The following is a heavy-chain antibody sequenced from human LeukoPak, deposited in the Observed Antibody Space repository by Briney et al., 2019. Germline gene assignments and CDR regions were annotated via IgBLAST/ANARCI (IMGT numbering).Heavy chain of an antibody. D-gene: IGHD2-15*01. J-gene: IGHJ6*02. CDR2: INSEGSST. V-gene: IGHV3-74*01. Sequence: PGGSLRLSCAASGFTFSSYWMHWVRQAPGKGLVWVSRINSEGSSTSYADSVKGRFTISRDNAKNTLYLQMNSLRAEDTAVCYCARCLRGYCSGGSCYDYYGMDVWGQGTTVTVSS. CDR1: GFTFSSYW. CDR3: ARCLRGYCSGGSCYDYYGMDV.